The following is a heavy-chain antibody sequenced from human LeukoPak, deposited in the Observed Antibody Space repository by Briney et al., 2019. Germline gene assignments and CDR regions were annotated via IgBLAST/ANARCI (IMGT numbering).Heavy chain of an antibody. D-gene: IGHD6-13*01. CDR1: GFRYSDYS. Sequence: PGGSLRLSCVASGFRYSDYSMNWYRQASGKGLEWVSAIRAGTGDTYYADSVKGRFTISRDYGKNSLFLQMNNLRADDTALYYCARGLIGSFYGQSDKWGRGTRVTVS. CDR3: ARGLIGSFYGQSDK. CDR2: IRAGTGDT. J-gene: IGHJ4*02. V-gene: IGHV3-21*06.